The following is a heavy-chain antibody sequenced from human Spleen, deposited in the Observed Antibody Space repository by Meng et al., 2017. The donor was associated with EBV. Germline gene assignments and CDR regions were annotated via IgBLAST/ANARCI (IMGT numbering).Heavy chain of an antibody. Sequence: GQLVHHGTEMKKPGASVKVSFKASGYTFTRYAKNWVRQATGQGHEWMGWIITNTGNPKYAQGLTGRFVFSLDTSVSTAYLQISSLKAEDTAVYYCARETGGYWGQGTLVTVSS. CDR1: GYTFTRYA. CDR3: ARETGGY. CDR2: IITNTGNP. V-gene: IGHV7-4-1*02. D-gene: IGHD3-10*01. J-gene: IGHJ4*02.